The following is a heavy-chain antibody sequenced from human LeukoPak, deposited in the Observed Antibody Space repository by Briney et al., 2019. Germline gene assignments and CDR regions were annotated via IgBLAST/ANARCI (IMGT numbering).Heavy chain of an antibody. J-gene: IGHJ6*02. V-gene: IGHV1-69*04. CDR3: ARAYFDGMDV. Sequence: GASVKVSCKASGGTFSSYAISWVRQAPGQGLEWMGRIIPIFGIANYAQKFQGRVTITADKSTSTAYMELSGLRSEDTAVYYCARAYFDGMDVWGQGTTVTVSS. CDR1: GGTFSSYA. CDR2: IIPIFGIA.